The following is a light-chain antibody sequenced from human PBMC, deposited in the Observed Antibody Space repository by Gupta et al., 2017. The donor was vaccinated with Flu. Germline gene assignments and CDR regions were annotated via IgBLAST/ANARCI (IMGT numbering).Light chain of an antibody. J-gene: IGKJ1*01. Sequence: GTLCLSPGERATRSCRASQSVSSSYLAWYQQKPGQAPRLLIYGASSRATGIPDRFSGSGSGTEFTLTISRLEPEDFAVYYCQQECSSPWTFGQGTKVEIK. V-gene: IGKV3-20*01. CDR1: QSVSSSY. CDR3: QQECSSPWT. CDR2: GAS.